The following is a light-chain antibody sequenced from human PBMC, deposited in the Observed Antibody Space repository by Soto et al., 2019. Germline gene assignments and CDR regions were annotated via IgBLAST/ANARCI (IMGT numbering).Light chain of an antibody. CDR3: EKYNRAPWS. CDR1: QGISNS. V-gene: IGKV1-27*01. CDR2: VAS. Sequence: DIQMTQSPSSLSASVGDRVTITCRASQGISNSLAWYQQQPGKVPKLLIYVASTLQSAVPSRFSGSGPGTDFTLTISSLLPEAVAHSYCEKYNRAPWSFGQGTKVEIK. J-gene: IGKJ1*01.